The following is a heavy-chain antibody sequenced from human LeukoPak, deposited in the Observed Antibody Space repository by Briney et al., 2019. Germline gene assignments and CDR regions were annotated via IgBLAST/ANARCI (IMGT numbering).Heavy chain of an antibody. CDR1: GDSSSSYY. J-gene: IGHJ4*02. D-gene: IGHD6-13*01. CDR2: IHGSGYT. CDR3: ARGVYIAAAQYGY. V-gene: IGHV4-4*07. Sequence: SETLSLICSVSGDSSSSYYWSWIRQAAGKGLEWIGRIHGSGYTTYNPSLKSRVTISVDTSKNQFSLKLSSVTAADTAVYYCARGVYIAAAQYGYWGQGTLVSVSS.